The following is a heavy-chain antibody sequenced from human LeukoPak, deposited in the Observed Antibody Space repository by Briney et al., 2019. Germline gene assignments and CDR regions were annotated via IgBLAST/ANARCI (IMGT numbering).Heavy chain of an antibody. CDR2: MSTTGNTI. D-gene: IGHD2-15*01. J-gene: IGHJ4*02. CDR1: GFTFSDYY. V-gene: IGHV3-11*01. CDR3: ARYCSGGTCLDY. Sequence: GGSLRLSCAASGFTFSDYYMSWIRQAPGKGLEWISYMSTTGNTIYYSDSVKGRFTISRDNAKNSLYLQMNSLRAEDTGVYYCARYCSGGTCLDYWGQGTLVTVSS.